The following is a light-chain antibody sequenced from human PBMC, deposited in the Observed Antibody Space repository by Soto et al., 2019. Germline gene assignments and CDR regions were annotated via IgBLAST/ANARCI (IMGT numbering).Light chain of an antibody. CDR1: SSDVGGYNY. Sequence: QSALTQPASVSGSPGQSITISCTGTSSDVGGYNYVSWYQQHPGKAPNLMIYDVSNRPSGVASRFAGSKSGNTASLTISGLPAEDEADYYCSSYTSSSTRVFGGGTKLTVL. CDR2: DVS. CDR3: SSYTSSSTRV. V-gene: IGLV2-14*01. J-gene: IGLJ2*01.